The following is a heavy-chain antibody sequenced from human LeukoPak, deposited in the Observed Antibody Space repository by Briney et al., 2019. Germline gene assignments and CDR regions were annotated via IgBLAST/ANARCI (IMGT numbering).Heavy chain of an antibody. J-gene: IGHJ4*02. CDR1: VGSISSDDYY. CDR3: AQSGVY. CDR2: IYYSGST. V-gene: IGHV4-30-4*01. Sequence: PSETLPLTCTVSVGSISSDDYYWRWIRQPPGKGLEWIAYIYYSGSTYYNPSLKSRVTISVDTSKNQFSLKLSSVTAADSAVYYCAQSGVYWGQGTLGTVSS. D-gene: IGHD2-8*01.